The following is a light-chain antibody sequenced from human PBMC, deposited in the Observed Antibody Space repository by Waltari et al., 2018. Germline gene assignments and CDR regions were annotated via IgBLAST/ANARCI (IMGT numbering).Light chain of an antibody. V-gene: IGLV2-14*03. CDR3: SSYTSSSTLGV. Sequence: QSALTQPASVSGSPGQSITISCTGTSSDVGGYNYVSWYQQHPGKAPKLMIYAVSNRPAGVSNRSSGSKSGNTASLTISGLQAEDEADYYCSSYTSSSTLGVFGTGTKVTVL. CDR1: SSDVGGYNY. J-gene: IGLJ1*01. CDR2: AVS.